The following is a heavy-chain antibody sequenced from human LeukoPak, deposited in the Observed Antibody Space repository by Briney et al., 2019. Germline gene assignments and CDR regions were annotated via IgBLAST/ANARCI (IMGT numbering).Heavy chain of an antibody. V-gene: IGHV4-31*03. J-gene: IGHJ5*02. CDR3: TRASSRATGYVTWFDP. Sequence: SETLSLTCTVSGGSLSSGGYYWTWIRQHPGKGLAWIGYVDYSGSTYYNPTLKSRVTISVDTSKNQFSLRLTSVTAADTAVYYCTRASSRATGYVTWFDPWGQGTLVTVSS. CDR2: VDYSGST. CDR1: GGSLSSGGYY. D-gene: IGHD3-16*01.